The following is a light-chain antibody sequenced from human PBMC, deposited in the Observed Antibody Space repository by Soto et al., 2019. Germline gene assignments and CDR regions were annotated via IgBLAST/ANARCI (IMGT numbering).Light chain of an antibody. Sequence: DIQMTQSPSALSASVGDRVTITCRASQSISIWLAWYQQKPGKAPKILIYKASSLESGVPSRFSGSGSGTEFTLTIRSLQPDDFATYYCQQYSTYTPRTFGQGTMVDIK. J-gene: IGKJ1*01. CDR2: KAS. V-gene: IGKV1-5*03. CDR3: QQYSTYTPRT. CDR1: QSISIW.